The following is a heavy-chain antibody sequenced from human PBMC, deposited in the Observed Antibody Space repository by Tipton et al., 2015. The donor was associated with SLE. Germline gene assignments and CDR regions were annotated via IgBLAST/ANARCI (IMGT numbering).Heavy chain of an antibody. D-gene: IGHD5-12*01. CDR2: IRGDGGVV. Sequence: FLRLSCAASGFTFSNYWMHWVRQVPGKGLVWVSRIRGDGGVVRYADSVKGRFTISRDNTRNTLYLQMSSLRPEDTAVYYCARLALDSGFDYYNYGMDVWGQGTTVIVSS. J-gene: IGHJ6*02. CDR1: GFTFSNYW. V-gene: IGHV3-74*01. CDR3: ARLALDSGFDYYNYGMDV.